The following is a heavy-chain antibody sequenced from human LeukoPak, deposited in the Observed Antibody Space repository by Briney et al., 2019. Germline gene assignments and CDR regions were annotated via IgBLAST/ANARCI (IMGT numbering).Heavy chain of an antibody. CDR3: ARAVEWELLTF. Sequence: GGSLRLSCAPSGFTFSNYAMSWVRQAPGKGLELVSIISGSGGLTDYADSVRGRFTISRDNSKNTLYLQMNSLRAEDTAVYYCARAVEWELLTFWGQGTLVTVSS. J-gene: IGHJ4*02. V-gene: IGHV3-23*01. CDR1: GFTFSNYA. CDR2: ISGSGGLT. D-gene: IGHD1-26*01.